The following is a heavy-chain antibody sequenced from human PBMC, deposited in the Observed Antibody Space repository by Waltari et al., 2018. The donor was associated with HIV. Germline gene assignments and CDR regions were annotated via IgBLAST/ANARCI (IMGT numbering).Heavy chain of an antibody. J-gene: IGHJ3*02. CDR2: ISSSSSYI. Sequence: EVQLVESGGGLVKPGGSLRLSCAASGFTFSSYSMNWVRQAPGKGLEWVSSISSSSSYIYYADSVKGRFTISRDNAKNSLYLQMNSLRAEDTAVYYCARDTTVTHDAFDIWGQGTMVTVSS. CDR1: GFTFSSYS. V-gene: IGHV3-21*01. CDR3: ARDTTVTHDAFDI. D-gene: IGHD4-17*01.